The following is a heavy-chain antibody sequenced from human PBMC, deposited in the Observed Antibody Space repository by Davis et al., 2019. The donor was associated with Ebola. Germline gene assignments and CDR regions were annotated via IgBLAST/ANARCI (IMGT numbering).Heavy chain of an antibody. J-gene: IGHJ6*02. V-gene: IGHV3-23*01. Sequence: PGGSLRLSCAASGFKFSNFVMTWVRQAPGKGLEWVSGISGSSATTFSADSVKGRFTISRDNSKSILFLEMNNLRAEDTAVYFCAKGIEVIGPVGSHINYYYYGMDVWGQGTTVTVSS. CDR2: ISGSSATT. CDR1: GFKFSNFV. CDR3: AKGIEVIGPVGSHINYYYYGMDV. D-gene: IGHD2-15*01.